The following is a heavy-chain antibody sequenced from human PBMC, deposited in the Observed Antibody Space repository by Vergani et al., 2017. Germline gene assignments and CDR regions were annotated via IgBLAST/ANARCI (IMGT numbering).Heavy chain of an antibody. J-gene: IGHJ2*01. V-gene: IGHV3-21*02. D-gene: IGHD6-13*01. CDR1: GFSFSGYW. Sequence: EVQLVESGGGLIHPGGSLRLSCEGSGFSFSGYWMHWVRQSPEKGLVWVASISGSSSYVFYRDSVEGRFTISRDNAKNSLYLQMNSLRAEDTALYYCVKDIAASGNYWYFDLWGRGTLVTVSS. CDR2: ISGSSSYV. CDR3: VKDIAASGNYWYFDL.